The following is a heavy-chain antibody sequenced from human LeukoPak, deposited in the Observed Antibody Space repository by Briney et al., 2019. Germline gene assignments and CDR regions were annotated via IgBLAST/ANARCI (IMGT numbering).Heavy chain of an antibody. J-gene: IGHJ4*02. CDR2: IYHSGST. CDR1: GASISSSNW. CDR3: AGAGWYTLDN. V-gene: IGHV4-4*02. Sequence: SGTLSLTCAVSGASISSSNWLSWVRQPPGKGLEWIGEIYHSGSTNYNPSLKSRVTISVDNSKNQFSLKMSSMTAADTAVYYCAGAGWYTLDNWGQGTLVTVSS. D-gene: IGHD2-15*01.